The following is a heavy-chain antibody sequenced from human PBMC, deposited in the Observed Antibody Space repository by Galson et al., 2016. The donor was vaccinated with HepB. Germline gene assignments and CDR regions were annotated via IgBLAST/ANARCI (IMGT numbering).Heavy chain of an antibody. D-gene: IGHD1-1*01. Sequence: SVKVSCKASGYSFTGYYMHWVRQAPGQGLEWMGWINPHTGSTSYAQKFQGRVTMTRDTSISTTYMELIRLTSDDTAVYYCARERVQLERDWFDPRGQGTLVTVSS. CDR2: INPHTGST. J-gene: IGHJ5*02. CDR3: ARERVQLERDWFDP. CDR1: GYSFTGYY. V-gene: IGHV1-2*02.